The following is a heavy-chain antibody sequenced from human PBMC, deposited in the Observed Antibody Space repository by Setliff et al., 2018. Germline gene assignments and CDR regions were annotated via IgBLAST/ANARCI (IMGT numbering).Heavy chain of an antibody. CDR2: ISPHTGKT. D-gene: IGHD6-13*01. CDR3: ARGGMAAANRKGVFEY. CDR1: GYTFSDYI. Sequence: ASVKVSCKASGYTFSDYIINWVRQAPGQGLEWVGWISPHTGKTYSAQKLQGRVTMTTDTSTGTAYMELRSLRSDDTAIYYCARGGMAAANRKGVFEYWGQGTLVTVS. J-gene: IGHJ4*02. V-gene: IGHV1-18*01.